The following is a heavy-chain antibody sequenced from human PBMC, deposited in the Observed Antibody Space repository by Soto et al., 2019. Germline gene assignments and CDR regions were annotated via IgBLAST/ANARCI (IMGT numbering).Heavy chain of an antibody. Sequence: SVKVSCKASGGTFSRYAISWVRQAPGQGLEWMGGIIPMFGTANYAQKFQGRVTITADESTSTAYMELSSLRSEDTAVYYCARSPMVPAASFAEYFQHWGQGTLVTSPQ. J-gene: IGHJ1*01. CDR3: ARSPMVPAASFAEYFQH. CDR1: GGTFSRYA. V-gene: IGHV1-69*13. CDR2: IIPMFGTA. D-gene: IGHD2-2*01.